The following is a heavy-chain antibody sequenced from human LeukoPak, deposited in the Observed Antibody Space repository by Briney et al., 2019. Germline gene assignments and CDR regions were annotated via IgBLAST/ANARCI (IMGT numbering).Heavy chain of an antibody. CDR1: GFTFSSYA. Sequence: GGSLRLSCAASGFTFSSYAMSWVRQAPGKGLEWVSAISGSGGSTYYADSVKGRFTISRDNPKNTLYLQMNSLRAEDTAVYYCAKVGDYVWGESPFDYWGQGTLVTVSS. CDR2: ISGSGGST. D-gene: IGHD3-16*01. V-gene: IGHV3-23*01. CDR3: AKVGDYVWGESPFDY. J-gene: IGHJ4*02.